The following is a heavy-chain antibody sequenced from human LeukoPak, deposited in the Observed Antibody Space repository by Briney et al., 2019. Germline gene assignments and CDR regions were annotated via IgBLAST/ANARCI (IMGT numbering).Heavy chain of an antibody. CDR2: IRSKANTYAT. D-gene: IGHD6-19*01. Sequence: GGSLRLSCAASGFTFSGSAMHWVRQASGKGLEWLGRIRSKANTYATAYAASVKGRFTISRDDSNNTAYLQMNSPKTEDTAVYYCTRRDSSVYYFDYWGQGTLVTVSS. CDR3: TRRDSSVYYFDY. V-gene: IGHV3-73*01. CDR1: GFTFSGSA. J-gene: IGHJ4*02.